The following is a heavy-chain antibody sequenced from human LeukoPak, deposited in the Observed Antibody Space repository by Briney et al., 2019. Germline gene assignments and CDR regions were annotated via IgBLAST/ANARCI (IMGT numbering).Heavy chain of an antibody. CDR2: IYYSGST. V-gene: IGHV4-39*07. Sequence: PSETLSLTCTVSGGSISSSSYYWGWIRQPPGKGLEWIGSIYYSGSTYYNPSLKSRVTISVDTSTNQFSLKLSSVTAADTAVYYCARELVAARPIDYWGQGTLVTVSS. J-gene: IGHJ4*02. D-gene: IGHD6-6*01. CDR3: ARELVAARPIDY. CDR1: GGSISSSSYY.